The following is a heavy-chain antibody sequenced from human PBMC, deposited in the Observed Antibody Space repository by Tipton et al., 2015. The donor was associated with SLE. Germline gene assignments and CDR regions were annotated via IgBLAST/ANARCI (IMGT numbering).Heavy chain of an antibody. Sequence: GSLRLSCAASGFTFSSYWMHWVRQAPGKGLEWVSYISSSGSTIYYADSVKGRFTISRDNAKNSLYLQMNSLRAEDTAVYYCARGSVGSSWYLAYWGQGTLVTVSS. V-gene: IGHV3-48*03. J-gene: IGHJ4*02. D-gene: IGHD6-13*01. CDR2: ISSSGSTI. CDR3: ARGSVGSSWYLAY. CDR1: GFTFSSYW.